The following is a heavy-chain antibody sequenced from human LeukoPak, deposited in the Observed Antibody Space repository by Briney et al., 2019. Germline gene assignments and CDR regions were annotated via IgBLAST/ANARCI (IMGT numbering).Heavy chain of an antibody. D-gene: IGHD2-15*01. CDR2: MNPNSGNT. J-gene: IGHJ4*02. V-gene: IGHV1-8*01. Sequence: ASVKVSCKASGYTFTSYDINWVRQATGQGLEWMGWMNPNSGNTGYAQKFQGRVTITADKSTSTAYMELSSLRSEDTAVYYCARDPGGYCSGGSCSGNYFDYWGQGTLVTVSS. CDR1: GYTFTSYD. CDR3: ARDPGGYCSGGSCSGNYFDY.